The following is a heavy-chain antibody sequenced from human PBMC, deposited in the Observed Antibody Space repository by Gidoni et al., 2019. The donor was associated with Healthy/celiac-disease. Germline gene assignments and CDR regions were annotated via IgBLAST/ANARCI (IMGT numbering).Heavy chain of an antibody. D-gene: IGHD1-1*01. J-gene: IGHJ6*03. V-gene: IGHV3-30-3*01. CDR1: GFTFSSYA. CDR3: ARDGTGTPRRYYMDV. CDR2: ISYDGSNK. Sequence: QVQLVESGGGVVQPGRSLRLSCAASGFTFSSYAMHWVRQAPGKGLEWVAVISYDGSNKYYADSVKGRFTISRDNSKNTLYLQMNSLRAEDTAVYYCARDGTGTPRRYYMDVWGKGTTVTVSS.